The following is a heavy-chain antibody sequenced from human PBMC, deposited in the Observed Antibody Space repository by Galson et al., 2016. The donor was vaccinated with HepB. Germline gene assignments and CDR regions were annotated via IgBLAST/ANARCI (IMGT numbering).Heavy chain of an antibody. J-gene: IGHJ4*02. CDR2: ISTSDYTI. CDR3: ARGGWSGYSATDY. V-gene: IGHV3-11*01. CDR1: GFTFSDYY. D-gene: IGHD3-3*01. Sequence: SLRLSCAASGFTFSDYYMSWIRQAPGKGLEWVSYISTSDYTIYYADSVKGRFTISRDNAKNSLYLQMNSLRAEDTAVYYCARGGWSGYSATDYWGQGTLVTVSS.